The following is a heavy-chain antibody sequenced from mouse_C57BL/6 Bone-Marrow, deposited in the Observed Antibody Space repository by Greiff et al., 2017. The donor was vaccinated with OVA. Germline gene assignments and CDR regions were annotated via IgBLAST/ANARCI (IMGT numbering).Heavy chain of an antibody. V-gene: IGHV3-6*01. CDR1: GYSITSCYY. Sequence: EVKLVESGPGLVKPSQSLSLTCSVTGYSITSCYYWNWIRQFPGNKLEWFGYISYDGSNNYNPSLKNRISITRDTSKNQFFLKLNSVTTEDTATYYCARAELGRFAYWGQGTLVTVSA. D-gene: IGHD4-1*01. CDR2: ISYDGSN. CDR3: ARAELGRFAY. J-gene: IGHJ3*01.